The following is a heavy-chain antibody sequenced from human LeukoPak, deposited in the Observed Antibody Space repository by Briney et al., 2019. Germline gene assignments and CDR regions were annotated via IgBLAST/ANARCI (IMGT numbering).Heavy chain of an antibody. CDR1: GFTFSSYA. D-gene: IGHD2-15*01. CDR3: ARANCSGGSCYGYYYYYYGMDV. Sequence: PGRSLRLSCAASGFTFSSYAMHWVRQAPGKGLEWVAVISYDGSNKYYADSVKGRFTISRDNSKNTLYLQMNSLRAEDTAVYYCARANCSGGSCYGYYYYYYGMDVWGQGTTVTVSS. CDR2: ISYDGSNK. J-gene: IGHJ6*02. V-gene: IGHV3-30-3*01.